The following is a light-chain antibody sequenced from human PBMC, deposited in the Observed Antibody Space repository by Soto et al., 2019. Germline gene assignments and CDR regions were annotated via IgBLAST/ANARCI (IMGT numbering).Light chain of an antibody. CDR3: CSYAGSITYVV. J-gene: IGLJ2*01. Sequence: QSALTQPASVSGSPGQSITISCTGTSSDIGSYDLVSWYQQHPARAPKLIIYEGSKRPSGVSMRFSGSKSGYTASLTISGLQAEDEDDYFCCSYAGSITYVVFGGGTKLTVL. CDR2: EGS. CDR1: SSDIGSYDL. V-gene: IGLV2-23*01.